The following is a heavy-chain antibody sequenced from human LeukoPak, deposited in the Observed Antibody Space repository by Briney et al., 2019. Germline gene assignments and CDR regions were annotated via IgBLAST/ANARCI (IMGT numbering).Heavy chain of an antibody. CDR3: AKDMVRGVITSDFDY. CDR1: GFTFSSYA. CDR2: TSSSGDTT. V-gene: IGHV3-23*01. J-gene: IGHJ4*02. Sequence: GGSLRLSCAASGFTFSSYAMSWVRQAPGKGLEWVSTTSSSGDTTFYADSVKGRFTISRDNSKNTLYLQMNSLRAEDTAVYYCAKDMVRGVITSDFDYWGQGTLVTVSS. D-gene: IGHD3-10*01.